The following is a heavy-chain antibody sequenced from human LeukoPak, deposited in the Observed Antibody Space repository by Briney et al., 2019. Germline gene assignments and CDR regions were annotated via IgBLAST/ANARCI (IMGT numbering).Heavy chain of an antibody. J-gene: IGHJ6*03. CDR3: ARHVGYYYYMDV. CDR1: GGSISSSLYY. Sequence: SETLSLTCTVSGGSISSSLYYWGWIRQPPGKGLEWIGSIYYSGSTFDNPSLKSRVTISVDTSKNQFSLKLSSVTAADTAVYYCARHVGYYYYMDVWGKGTTVSISS. CDR2: IYYSGST. V-gene: IGHV4-39*01.